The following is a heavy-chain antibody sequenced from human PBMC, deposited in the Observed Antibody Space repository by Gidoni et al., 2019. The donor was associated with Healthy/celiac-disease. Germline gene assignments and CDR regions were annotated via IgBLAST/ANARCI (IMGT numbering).Heavy chain of an antibody. D-gene: IGHD5-12*01. CDR1: GGSFSGYY. V-gene: IGHV4-34*01. CDR3: ARGGIRFVATIRSLDY. Sequence: QLPLQQWGAGLLQPSATLSLTCAVYGGSFSGYYWSWIRQPPGKGLEWIGEINHSGRTNYNPSLRSRVTISVDTSKIQFSLKLSSVTAADTAVYYCARGGIRFVATIRSLDYWGQGTLVTVSS. CDR2: INHSGRT. J-gene: IGHJ4*02.